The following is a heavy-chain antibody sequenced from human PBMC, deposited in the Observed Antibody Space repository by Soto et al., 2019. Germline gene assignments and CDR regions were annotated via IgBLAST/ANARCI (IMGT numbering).Heavy chain of an antibody. J-gene: IGHJ4*02. Sequence: ASVKVSCKASGYTFTSYGISWVRQAPGQGLEWMGWISAYNGNTNYAQKLQGRVTMTTDTSTSTAYMELRSLRSDDTAVYYCARRDEFDIAADSCFDYWGQGTLVTVSS. CDR1: GYTFTSYG. V-gene: IGHV1-18*01. CDR2: ISAYNGNT. D-gene: IGHD6-13*01. CDR3: ARRDEFDIAADSCFDY.